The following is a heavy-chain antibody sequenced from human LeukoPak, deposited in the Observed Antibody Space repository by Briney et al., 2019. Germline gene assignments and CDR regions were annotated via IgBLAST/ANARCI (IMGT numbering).Heavy chain of an antibody. CDR3: AKGGAINGWYWFDP. J-gene: IGHJ5*02. CDR2: INGRGDET. D-gene: IGHD6-19*01. Sequence: PGGSLRLSCAASGFXVTXXXXVWVXXAPGKXXEWVSXINGRGDETHHADSVKGRFTISRDNSKNTLYLQMNSLRAEDTALYYCAKGGAINGWYWFDPWGPGTPVTVSS. V-gene: IGHV3-23*01. CDR1: GFXVTXXX.